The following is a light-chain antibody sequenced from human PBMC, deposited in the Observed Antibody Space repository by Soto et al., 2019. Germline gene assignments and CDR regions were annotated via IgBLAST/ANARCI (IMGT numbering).Light chain of an antibody. CDR3: SSYTSSSPYV. Sequence: NQRASVSGSTGQSMTISCTKTSSDVGGYNYVSWYQQHPGKAPKLMIYDVSNRPSGVSNRFSGSKSGNTASLTISGLQAEDEADYYCSSYTSSSPYVFGTGTKVTVL. CDR2: DVS. CDR1: SSDVGGYNY. J-gene: IGLJ1*01. V-gene: IGLV2-14*01.